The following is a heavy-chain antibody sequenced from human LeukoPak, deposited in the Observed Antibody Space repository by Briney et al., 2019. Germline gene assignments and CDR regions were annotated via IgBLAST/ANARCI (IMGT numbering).Heavy chain of an antibody. V-gene: IGHV1-24*01. CDR1: GYTLTELS. CDR2: FDPEDGET. J-gene: IGHJ3*02. CDR3: ATALVAGPTDAFDI. D-gene: IGHD6-19*01. Sequence: APVKVSCKVSGYTLTELSMHWVRQAPGKGLEWMGGFDPEDGETIYAQKFQGRVTMTEDTSTDTAYMELSSLRSEDTAVYYCATALVAGPTDAFDIWGQGTMVTVSS.